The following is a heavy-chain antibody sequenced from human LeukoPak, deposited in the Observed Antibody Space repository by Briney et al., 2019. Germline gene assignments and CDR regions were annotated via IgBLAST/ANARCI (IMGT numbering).Heavy chain of an antibody. V-gene: IGHV3-23*01. Sequence: QPGGSLRLSCAASGSTFSSYAMSWVRQAPGKGLEWVSPISGSGSSTYYADSVKGRFTIFRDNSKNTLYLQMNSLGAEDTAVYYCAKGVAVASPYYFDYWGQGTLVTVSS. CDR3: AKGVAVASPYYFDY. CDR2: ISGSGSST. J-gene: IGHJ4*02. CDR1: GSTFSSYA. D-gene: IGHD6-19*01.